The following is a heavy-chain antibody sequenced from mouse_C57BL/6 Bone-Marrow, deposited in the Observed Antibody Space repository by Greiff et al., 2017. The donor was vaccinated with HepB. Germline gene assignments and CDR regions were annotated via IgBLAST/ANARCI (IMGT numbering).Heavy chain of an antibody. D-gene: IGHD1-1*01. J-gene: IGHJ2*01. CDR2: ISDGGSYT. CDR1: GFTFSSYA. V-gene: IGHV5-4*01. CDR3: ARVTYYGSSLDY. Sequence: EVQRVESGGGLVKPGGSLKLSCAASGFTFSSYAMSWVRQTPEKRLEWVATISDGGSYTYYPDNVKGRFTISRDNAKNNLYLQMSHLKSEDTAMYYCARVTYYGSSLDYWGQGTTLTVSS.